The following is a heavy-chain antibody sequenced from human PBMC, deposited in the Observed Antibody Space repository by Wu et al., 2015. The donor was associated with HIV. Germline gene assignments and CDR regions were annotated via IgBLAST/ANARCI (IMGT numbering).Heavy chain of an antibody. CDR2: INPNSGGT. CDR3: ARGRGSNYYMDV. J-gene: IGHJ6*03. D-gene: IGHD3-10*01. CDR1: GYTFTGYY. Sequence: LEQSGAQIQKSGASVTVSCKTSGYTFTGYYMHWVRQAPGQGLEWMGWINPNSGGTKYAQKFQGRVTMTRDTSISTAYMELSSLRSDDTAVYYCARGRGSNYYMDVWGKGTTVTVSS. V-gene: IGHV1-2*02.